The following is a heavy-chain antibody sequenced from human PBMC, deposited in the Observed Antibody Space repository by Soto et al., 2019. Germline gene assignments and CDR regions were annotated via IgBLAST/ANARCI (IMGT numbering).Heavy chain of an antibody. V-gene: IGHV1-46*01. Sequence: QVQLVQSGAEVKRPWASVKVSCKASGYTFTTYYMHWVRQAPGQGLEWLGIINPNVGSTTYAQKFQGRVTMTRDTSTSTDYLELSSLRSEDTAVYYCARAGYCSGGTCFHGNCDYWGQGTLVTVSA. J-gene: IGHJ4*02. CDR2: INPNVGST. CDR1: GYTFTTYY. D-gene: IGHD2-15*01. CDR3: ARAGYCSGGTCFHGNCDY.